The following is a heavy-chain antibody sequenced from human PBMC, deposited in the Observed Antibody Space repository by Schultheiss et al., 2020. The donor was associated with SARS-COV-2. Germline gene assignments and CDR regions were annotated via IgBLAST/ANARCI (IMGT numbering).Heavy chain of an antibody. Sequence: GESLKISCAASGFTFSSYGMHWVRQAPGKGLEWVSYISSSGSTIYYADSVKGRFTISRDNAKNSLYLQMNSLRAEDTAVYYCARVTIEGYGMDVWGQGTTVTVSS. CDR1: GFTFSSYG. J-gene: IGHJ6*02. CDR3: ARVTIEGYGMDV. V-gene: IGHV3-48*04. CDR2: ISSSGSTI. D-gene: IGHD1-26*01.